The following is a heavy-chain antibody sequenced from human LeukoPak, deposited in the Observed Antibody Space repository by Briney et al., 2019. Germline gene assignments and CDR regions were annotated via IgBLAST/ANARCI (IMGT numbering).Heavy chain of an antibody. J-gene: IGHJ4*02. CDR1: RFTFSSYW. CDR3: ARADYFDY. CDR2: IKQDESEK. Sequence: GGSLRLSCAASRFTFSSYWMSWVRQAPGKGLEWVANIKQDESEKYYVDSVKGRFTISKDNAKNSLYLQMNSLRAEDTAVYYCARADYFDYWGQGTLVTVSS. V-gene: IGHV3-7*04.